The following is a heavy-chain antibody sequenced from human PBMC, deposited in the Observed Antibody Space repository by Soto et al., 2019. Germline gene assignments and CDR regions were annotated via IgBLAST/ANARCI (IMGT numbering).Heavy chain of an antibody. J-gene: IGHJ4*02. Sequence: QVQLQESGPGLVKPSATLSLTCTVSGGSGSSGSYYWSWIRQPPGKGLEWIGYIYYSGSTNYNPSLKSRVTISVDTSKNKFSLKLSSVTAADTAVYYCARDLYSSCWYYDYWGQGTLVTVSS. CDR3: ARDLYSSCWYYDY. V-gene: IGHV4-61*01. D-gene: IGHD6-13*01. CDR1: GGSGSSGSYY. CDR2: IYYSGST.